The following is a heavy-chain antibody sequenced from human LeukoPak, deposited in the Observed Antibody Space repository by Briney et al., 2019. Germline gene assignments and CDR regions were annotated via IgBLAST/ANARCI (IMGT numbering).Heavy chain of an antibody. Sequence: ASVKVSCKASGYTFTSYGISWVRQAPGQGLEWMGWISAYNGNTNYAQKLQGRVTMTTDTSTSTAYMELSSLRSEDTAVYYCARARGFWFSYGYGPFDYWGQGTLVTVSS. CDR2: ISAYNGNT. J-gene: IGHJ4*02. CDR3: ARARGFWFSYGYGPFDY. CDR1: GYTFTSYG. V-gene: IGHV1-18*01. D-gene: IGHD5-18*01.